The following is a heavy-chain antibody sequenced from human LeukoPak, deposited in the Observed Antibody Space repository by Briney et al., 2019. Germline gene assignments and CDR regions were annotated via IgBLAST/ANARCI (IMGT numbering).Heavy chain of an antibody. V-gene: IGHV3-21*01. CDR2: ISSSSSYI. D-gene: IGHD3-10*01. J-gene: IGHJ5*02. Sequence: GGSLRLSCAASGFTFSSYSMNWVRQAPGKGLEWVSSISSSSSYIYYADSVKGRFTISRDNAKNSLYLQMNSLRAEDTAVYYCARDGAPMYYGSGCYGARPGTPPRNWFDPWGQGTLVTVSS. CDR1: GFTFSSYS. CDR3: ARDGAPMYYGSGCYGARPGTPPRNWFDP.